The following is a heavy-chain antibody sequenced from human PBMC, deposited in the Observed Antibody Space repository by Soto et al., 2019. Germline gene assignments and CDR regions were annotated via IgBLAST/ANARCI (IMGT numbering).Heavy chain of an antibody. CDR2: INHSGST. CDR3: AVASFWSGTRGWNWFDP. CDR1: GGSFSGYY. V-gene: IGHV4-34*01. D-gene: IGHD3-3*01. J-gene: IGHJ5*02. Sequence: SETLSLTCAVYGGSFSGYYWSWIRQPPGKGLEWIGEINHSGSTNYNPSLKSRVTISVDTSKNQFSLKLSSVTAADTAVYYCAVASFWSGTRGWNWFDPWGQGTLVTVSS.